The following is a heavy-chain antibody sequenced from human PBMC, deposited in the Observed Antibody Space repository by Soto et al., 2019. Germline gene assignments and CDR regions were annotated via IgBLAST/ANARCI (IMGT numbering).Heavy chain of an antibody. V-gene: IGHV1-3*01. CDR1: GYTFTSYA. D-gene: IGHD3-3*01. CDR3: ARDQGHDFWRGYDPYYYYYGMDV. J-gene: IGHJ6*02. CDR2: INAGNGNT. Sequence: GASVKVSCKASGYTFTSYAMHWVRQAPGQRLEWMGWINAGNGNTKYSQKFQGRVTITRDTSASTAYMELSSLRSEDTAVYYCARDQGHDFWRGYDPYYYYYGMDVWGQGTTVTVSS.